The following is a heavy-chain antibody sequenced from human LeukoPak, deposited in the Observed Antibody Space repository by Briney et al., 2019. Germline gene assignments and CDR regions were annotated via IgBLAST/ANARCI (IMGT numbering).Heavy chain of an antibody. Sequence: EASVKVSCKASGYTFTSYGISWVRQAPGQGLEWMGGIIPIFGTANYAQKFQGRVTITADESTSTAYMELSSLRSEDTAVYYCAREGSGDTAIHFWGQGTLVTVSS. CDR1: GYTFTSYG. J-gene: IGHJ4*02. CDR3: AREGSGDTAIHF. V-gene: IGHV1-69*13. D-gene: IGHD5-18*01. CDR2: IIPIFGTA.